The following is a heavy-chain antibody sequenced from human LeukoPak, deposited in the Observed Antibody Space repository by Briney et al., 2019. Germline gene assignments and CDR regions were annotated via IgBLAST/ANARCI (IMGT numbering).Heavy chain of an antibody. Sequence: PGGSLRLSCAASGFTFSSYGMHWVRQAPGKGLEWVAFIRYDGSNKYYADSVKGRFTISRDNSKNTLYLQMNSLRAEDTAVYYCAKYYYDSSGYEDFDYWGQGTLVTVSS. CDR2: IRYDGSNK. D-gene: IGHD3-22*01. J-gene: IGHJ4*02. V-gene: IGHV3-30*02. CDR3: AKYYYDSSGYEDFDY. CDR1: GFTFSSYG.